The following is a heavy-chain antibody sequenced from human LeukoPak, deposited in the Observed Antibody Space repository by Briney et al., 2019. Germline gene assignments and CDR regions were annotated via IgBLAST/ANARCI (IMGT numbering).Heavy chain of an antibody. J-gene: IGHJ4*02. CDR3: ARDFRVGATTRGDY. CDR1: GYTFTGYY. CDR2: INPNSGGT. Sequence: GASVKVSCKASGYTFTGYYMHWVRQAPGQGLEWMGWINPNSGGTNYAQKFQGRVTMTRDTSISTAYMELSRLRSDDTAVYYCARDFRVGATTRGDYWGQGTLVTVSS. V-gene: IGHV1-2*02. D-gene: IGHD1-26*01.